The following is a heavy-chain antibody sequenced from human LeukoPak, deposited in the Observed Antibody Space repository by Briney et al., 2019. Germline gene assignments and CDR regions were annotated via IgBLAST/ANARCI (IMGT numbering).Heavy chain of an antibody. V-gene: IGHV3-23*01. CDR1: GFTFSSYA. J-gene: IGHJ6*02. Sequence: QPGGSLRLSCAASGFTFSSYAMSWVRQAPGKGLEWVSAISGSGGSTYYADSVKGRFTISRDNSKNTLYLQMNSLRAEDTAVYYCAMSYSSGWFYHYGMDVWGQGTTVTVSS. CDR2: ISGSGGST. D-gene: IGHD6-19*01. CDR3: AMSYSSGWFYHYGMDV.